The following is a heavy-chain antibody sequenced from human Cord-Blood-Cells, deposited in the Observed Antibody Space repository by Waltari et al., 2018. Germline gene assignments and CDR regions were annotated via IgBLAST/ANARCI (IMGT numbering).Heavy chain of an antibody. CDR2: IYSGGST. J-gene: IGHJ5*02. D-gene: IGHD3-3*01. Sequence: EVQLVEPGGGLIQPGGSLGPLFAASGLPVRRHYLGRARRAPGKGLEWVSGIYSGGSTYYADSVKGRFTISRDNSKNTLYLQMNSLRAEDTAVYYCARSFRCLEWLGWFDPWGQGTLVTVSS. CDR3: ARSFRCLEWLGWFDP. V-gene: IGHV3-53*01. CDR1: GLPVRRHY.